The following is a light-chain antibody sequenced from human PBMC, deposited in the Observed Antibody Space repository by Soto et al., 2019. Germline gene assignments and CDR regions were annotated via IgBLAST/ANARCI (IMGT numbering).Light chain of an antibody. CDR3: SSYTSSSTYV. V-gene: IGLV2-18*02. J-gene: IGLJ1*01. CDR2: DVS. CDR1: SSDVGSYNR. Sequence: QSVLTQPPSVSVSPGQSVTISCTGTSSDVGSYNRVSWYQQPPGTAPKVMIYDVSNRPSGVPDRFSGSKSGNTASLTISGLQAEDESDYYCSSYTSSSTYVFGTGTKVTVL.